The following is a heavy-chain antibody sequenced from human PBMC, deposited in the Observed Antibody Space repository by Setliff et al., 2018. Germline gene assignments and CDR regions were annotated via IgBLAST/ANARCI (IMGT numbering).Heavy chain of an antibody. CDR3: AREALYPESRTEDY. J-gene: IGHJ4*02. V-gene: IGHV7-4-1*02. CDR1: GYTLTRHD. D-gene: IGHD2-2*02. Sequence: GASVKVSCKASGYTLTRHDLNWVRQAPGQGLEWMGWISTNNGNPTYAQGFTGRFVFSLDTSVSTAYLQISSLKAEDTAVYYCAREALYPESRTEDYWGQGTLVTVS. CDR2: ISTNNGNP.